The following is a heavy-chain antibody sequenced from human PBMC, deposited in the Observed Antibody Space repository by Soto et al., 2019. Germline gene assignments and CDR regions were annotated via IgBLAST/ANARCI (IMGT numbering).Heavy chain of an antibody. CDR2: IKQDGSEK. D-gene: IGHD3-10*01. CDR1: GFTFSSYW. J-gene: IGHJ6*02. Sequence: GSLRLSCAASGFTFSSYWMSWVRQAPGEGLEWVANIKQDGSEKYYVDSVKGRFTISRDNAKNSLYLQMNSLRAEDTAVYYCARDRDYYYYGMDVWGQGTTVTVSS. V-gene: IGHV3-7*01. CDR3: ARDRDYYYYGMDV.